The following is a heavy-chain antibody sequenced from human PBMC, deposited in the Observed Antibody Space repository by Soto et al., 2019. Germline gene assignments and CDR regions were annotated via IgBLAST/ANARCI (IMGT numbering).Heavy chain of an antibody. Sequence: GASVNVSCKASGYTFTGYYMHWVRQAPGQGLEWMGWINPNSGGTNYAQKFQGWVTMTRDTSISTAYMELSRLRSDDTAVYYCARAHCGGDCYSGVDYWGQGTLVTVSS. D-gene: IGHD2-21*02. CDR2: INPNSGGT. CDR3: ARAHCGGDCYSGVDY. V-gene: IGHV1-2*04. CDR1: GYTFTGYY. J-gene: IGHJ4*02.